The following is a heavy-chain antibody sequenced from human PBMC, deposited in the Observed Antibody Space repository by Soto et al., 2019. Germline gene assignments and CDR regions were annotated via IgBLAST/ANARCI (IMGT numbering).Heavy chain of an antibody. CDR3: AREKYGDSTMDV. CDR1: GFIFSDYY. D-gene: IGHD2-21*02. J-gene: IGHJ6*02. CDR2: ISGRSSTI. V-gene: IGHV3-11*01. Sequence: XESLRLSCAASGFIFSDYYMGWIRQAPGKGLEWISYISGRSSTIDYADSVQGRFTISRDNTKNSLYLQMNSLTVEDTAVYYCAREKYGDSTMDVWGQGTTVTVSS.